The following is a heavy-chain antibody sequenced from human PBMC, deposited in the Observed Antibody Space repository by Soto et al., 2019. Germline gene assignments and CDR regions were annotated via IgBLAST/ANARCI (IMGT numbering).Heavy chain of an antibody. CDR1: GYTFTIYA. Sequence: ASVKVSCKVSGYTFTIYAMHWVRQAPGQRLEWMGWINAGNGNTKYSQKFQGRVTITRDTSASTAYMELSSLRSEDTAVYYCARDPYSSGAFDYWGQGTLVTVSS. V-gene: IGHV1-3*01. CDR3: ARDPYSSGAFDY. D-gene: IGHD6-19*01. J-gene: IGHJ4*02. CDR2: INAGNGNT.